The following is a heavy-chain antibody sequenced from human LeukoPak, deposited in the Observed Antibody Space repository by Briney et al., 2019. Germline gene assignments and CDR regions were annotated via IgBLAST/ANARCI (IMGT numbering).Heavy chain of an antibody. CDR3: ARDRSSSSWYSDFDY. D-gene: IGHD6-13*01. J-gene: IGHJ4*02. CDR2: INPNSGGT. Sequence: GASVKVSCKASGYTFTGYYMHWVRQAPGQGLEWMGRINPNSGGTNYAQKFQGRVTMTRDTSISTAYMELSRLRSDDTVVYYCARDRSSSSWYSDFDYWGQGTLVTVSS. V-gene: IGHV1-2*05. CDR1: GYTFTGYY.